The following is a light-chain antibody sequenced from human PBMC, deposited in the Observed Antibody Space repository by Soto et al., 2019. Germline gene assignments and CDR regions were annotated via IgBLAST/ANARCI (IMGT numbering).Light chain of an antibody. CDR2: EVS. CDR3: CSYAGTNTPYV. Sequence: QSVLTQPPSASGSPGQSVTISCTGTSSDVGGYYYVSWYQQHPGKAPKLMIYEVSKRPSGVPDRFSGSKSGNTASLTVSGLQAEDEADYYCCSYAGTNTPYVFGTGTKVTVL. V-gene: IGLV2-8*01. CDR1: SSDVGGYYY. J-gene: IGLJ1*01.